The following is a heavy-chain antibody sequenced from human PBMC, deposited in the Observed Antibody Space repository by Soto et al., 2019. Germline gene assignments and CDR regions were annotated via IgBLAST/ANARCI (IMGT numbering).Heavy chain of an antibody. CDR1: GFTFSDYY. CDR3: ASIGYCSSTSCYSSHYYYGMDV. V-gene: IGHV3-11*01. CDR2: ISSSGSTI. J-gene: IGHJ6*02. Sequence: GGSLRLSCAASGFTFSDYYMSWIRQAPGKGLEWVSYISSSGSTIYYADSVKGRFTISRDNAKNSLYLQMNSLRAEDTAVYYCASIGYCSSTSCYSSHYYYGMDVWGQGTTVTVSS. D-gene: IGHD2-2*01.